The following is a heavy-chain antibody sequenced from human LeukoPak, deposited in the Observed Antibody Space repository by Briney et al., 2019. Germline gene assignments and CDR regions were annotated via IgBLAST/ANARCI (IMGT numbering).Heavy chain of an antibody. CDR2: IYYSGST. V-gene: IGHV4-59*11. D-gene: IGHD2-15*01. Sequence: SETLSLTCTVSGGSISSHYWSWIRQPPGKGLEWIGYIYYSGSTNYNPSLKRRVTISVDTSKNQFSLKLSSVTAADTAVYYCARYGYCSGGSCYDFDYWGQGTLVTVSS. CDR1: GGSISSHY. J-gene: IGHJ4*02. CDR3: ARYGYCSGGSCYDFDY.